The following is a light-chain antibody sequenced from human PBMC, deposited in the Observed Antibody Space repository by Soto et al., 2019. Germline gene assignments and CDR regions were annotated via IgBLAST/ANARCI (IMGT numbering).Light chain of an antibody. CDR3: QQYYGTPIT. Sequence: DIVMTQSPDSLAVSLGERATINCKSSQSVLYSSNDKNYLALYQQKPGQPPKLLIYWASTRESGVPDRFSGSGSGTHFTLTISSLQAEDVAVYYCQQYYGTPITFGQGTRLEI. CDR2: WAS. J-gene: IGKJ5*01. CDR1: QSVLYSSNDKNY. V-gene: IGKV4-1*01.